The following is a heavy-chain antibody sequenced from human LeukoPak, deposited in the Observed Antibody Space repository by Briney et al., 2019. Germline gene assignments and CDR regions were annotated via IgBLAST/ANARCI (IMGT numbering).Heavy chain of an antibody. D-gene: IGHD3-3*01. V-gene: IGHV4-39*01. CDR2: IYYSGST. Sequence: SETLSLTCTVSGGSISSSSYYWGWIRQPPGKGLEWIGSIYYSGSTYYNPSLKSRVTISVDTSKNQFSLKLSSVTAADTAVYYCARHEGYYDFWSGYYIQEYFDYWGQGTLVTVSS. CDR3: ARHEGYYDFWSGYYIQEYFDY. CDR1: GGSISSSSYY. J-gene: IGHJ4*02.